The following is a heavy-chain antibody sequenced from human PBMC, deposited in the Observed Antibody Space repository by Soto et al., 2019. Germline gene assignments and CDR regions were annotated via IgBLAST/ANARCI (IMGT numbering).Heavy chain of an antibody. V-gene: IGHV5-10-1*01. D-gene: IGHD3-22*01. CDR2: IDPSDSYT. J-gene: IGHJ5*01. CDR1: GYSFTSYW. CDR3: ARLDRSGYYSVPSWFDS. Sequence: GESLKISGKGSGYSFTSYWISWVRQMPGKGLEWMGRIDPSDSYTNYSPSFQGHVTISADKSISTAYLQWISLKASDTAMYYCARLDRSGYYSVPSWFDSWGQGTLVTVSS.